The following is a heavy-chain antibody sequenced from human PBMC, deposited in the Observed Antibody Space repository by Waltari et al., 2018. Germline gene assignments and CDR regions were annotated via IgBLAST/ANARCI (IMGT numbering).Heavy chain of an antibody. V-gene: IGHV3-23*04. Sequence: EVQLVESGGGLVQPGGSLRLSCAASGFTFTNYAMTWVRQAPGKGLEWVSGISDSGGSTYYADSVKGRFTISRDNSKNTLYLQMNSLRAEDTAVYYCVRPGGYSYGLGNPYFYYAMDVWGQGTTVTVSS. CDR1: GFTFTNYA. CDR3: VRPGGYSYGLGNPYFYYAMDV. CDR2: ISDSGGST. J-gene: IGHJ6*02. D-gene: IGHD5-18*01.